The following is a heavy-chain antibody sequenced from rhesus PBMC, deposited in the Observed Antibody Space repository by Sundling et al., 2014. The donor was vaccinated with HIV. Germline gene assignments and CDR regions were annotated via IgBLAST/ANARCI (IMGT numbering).Heavy chain of an antibody. V-gene: IGHV4-127*01. CDR3: AREYDSGYYSQKDYPFDY. Sequence: QVQLQESGPGLVKPSETLSLTCAVSGYSISSGYGWSWIRQPPGKGLEWIGFIGGYSGNTNYSPSLKSRVSISENASKNQFSLKLSSVTAADTAVYYCAREYDSGYYSQKDYPFDYWGQGVLVTVSS. CDR2: IGGYSGNT. J-gene: IGHJ4*01. CDR1: GYSISSGYG. D-gene: IGHD3-28*01.